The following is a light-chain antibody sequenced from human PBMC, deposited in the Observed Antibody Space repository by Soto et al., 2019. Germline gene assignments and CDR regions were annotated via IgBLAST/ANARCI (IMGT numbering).Light chain of an antibody. CDR3: SSYTSSSTYV. J-gene: IGLJ1*01. Sequence: QSVLTQPPSASGTPGQRVTISCSGSSSNIGSNSVNWYHQVAGTAPKLLIHSDNQRPSGVSNRFSGSKSGNTASLTISGLQAEDEADYYCSSYTSSSTYVFGTGTKVTVL. CDR1: SSNIGSNS. V-gene: IGLV1-44*01. CDR2: SDN.